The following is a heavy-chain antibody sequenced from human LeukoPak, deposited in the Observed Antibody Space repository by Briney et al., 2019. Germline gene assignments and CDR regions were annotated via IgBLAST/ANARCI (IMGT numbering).Heavy chain of an antibody. J-gene: IGHJ4*02. CDR1: GYSFTSYW. CDR2: IYPGDSDT. Sequence: GESLKISCKGSGYSFTSYWIGWVRQMPGKGLEWMGIIYPGDSDTRYSPSFQGQVTISADKSIGTAYLQWSSLKASDTAMYYCARPVAAGYRPYYFDYWGQGTLVTVSS. CDR3: ARPVAAGYRPYYFDY. D-gene: IGHD6-13*01. V-gene: IGHV5-51*01.